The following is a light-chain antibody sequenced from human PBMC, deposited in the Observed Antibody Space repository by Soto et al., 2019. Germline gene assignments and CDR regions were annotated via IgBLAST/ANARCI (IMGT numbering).Light chain of an antibody. CDR3: QQSYSTPYT. CDR2: AAS. V-gene: IGKV1-39*01. CDR1: QIISVY. Sequence: DIQMAQSPSSLSASVGDRVTITCRASQIISVYLNWYQQKPGKAPKLLIYAASSLQSGVPSRFSGSGSGTDFTLNISGLQPEDCATYYCQQSYSTPYTVGQGTKLEIK. J-gene: IGKJ2*01.